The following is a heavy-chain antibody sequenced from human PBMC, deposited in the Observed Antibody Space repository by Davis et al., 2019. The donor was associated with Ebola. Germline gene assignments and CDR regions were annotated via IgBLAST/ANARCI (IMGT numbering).Heavy chain of an antibody. D-gene: IGHD1-26*01. CDR3: VKDRSGSYAFDI. CDR1: GFTFNNYA. Sequence: GESLKISCSASGFTFNNYAMHWVRQAPGRGLDFVSGINDNGGTTHYADSVKGRFTISRDDSRSTVYLQMSSLTVEDTALYYCVKDRSGSYAFDIWGQGTMVTVSS. V-gene: IGHV3-64D*06. J-gene: IGHJ3*02. CDR2: INDNGGTT.